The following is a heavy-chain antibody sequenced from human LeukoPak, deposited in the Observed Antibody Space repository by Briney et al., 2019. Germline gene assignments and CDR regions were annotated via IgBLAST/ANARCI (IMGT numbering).Heavy chain of an antibody. CDR1: GFTFSAYW. Sequence: GGSLRLSCAASGFTFSAYWMGWVRQAPGKGLEWVASIKRDGTEKYYADSVKGRFTISRDNSKNTLYLQMNSLRAEDTAVYYCAKILPDTVTADYWGQGTLVTVSS. V-gene: IGHV3-7*02. CDR3: AKILPDTVTADY. D-gene: IGHD4-11*01. CDR2: IKRDGTEK. J-gene: IGHJ4*02.